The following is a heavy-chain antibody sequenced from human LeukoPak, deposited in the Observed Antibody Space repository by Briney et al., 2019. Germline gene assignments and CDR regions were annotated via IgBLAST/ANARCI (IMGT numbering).Heavy chain of an antibody. CDR1: GGSFSGYY. J-gene: IGHJ4*02. D-gene: IGHD6-13*01. CDR2: INHSGST. V-gene: IGHV4-34*01. Sequence: KASETLSLTCAVYGGSFSGYYWSWIRQPPGKGLEWIGEINHSGSTNYNPSLKSRVTISVDTSKNQFSLKLSSVIAADTAVYYCARVRPPYSSSWYAGFFDYWAREPWSPSPQ. CDR3: ARVRPPYSSSWYAGFFDY.